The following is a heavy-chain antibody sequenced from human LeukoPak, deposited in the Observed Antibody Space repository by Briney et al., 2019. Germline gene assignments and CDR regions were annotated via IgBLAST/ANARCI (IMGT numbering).Heavy chain of an antibody. D-gene: IGHD3-3*01. J-gene: IGHJ6*02. Sequence: PGGSLRLSCAASGFTFSSYAMHWVRQAPGKGLEWVAVISYDGSNKYYADSVKGRFTISRDNSKNTLYLQMNSLRAEDTAVYYCARVFSIFEVYYGMEVWGQGTTVTVSS. CDR3: ARVFSIFEVYYGMEV. CDR1: GFTFSSYA. CDR2: ISYDGSNK. V-gene: IGHV3-30-3*01.